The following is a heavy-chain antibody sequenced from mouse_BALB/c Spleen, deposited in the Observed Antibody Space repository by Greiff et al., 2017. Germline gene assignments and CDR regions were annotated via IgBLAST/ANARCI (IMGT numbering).Heavy chain of an antibody. CDR2: ISSGSSTI. J-gene: IGHJ4*01. V-gene: IGHV5-17*02. CDR1: GFTFSSFG. D-gene: IGHD1-2*01. CDR3: ARWGTTATRAMDY. Sequence: EVMVVESGGGLVQPGGSRKLSCAASGFTFSSFGMHWVRQAPEKGLEWVAYISSGSSTIYYADTVKGRFTISRDNPKNTLFLQMTSLRSEDTAMYYCARWGTTATRAMDYWGQGTSVTVSS.